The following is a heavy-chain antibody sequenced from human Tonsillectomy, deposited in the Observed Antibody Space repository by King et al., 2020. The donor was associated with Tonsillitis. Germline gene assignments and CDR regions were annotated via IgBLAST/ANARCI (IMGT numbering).Heavy chain of an antibody. J-gene: IGHJ4*02. Sequence: VQLVESGGGLVKPGGALRLSCAVSGFTFSDAWMTWVRPAPGEGLEWVGRIRSKTHGGTTDYAAPVKGRFTISRDDSKNTLYLQMNSLKTEDTAVYYCSRDYGDYVSYWGQGTLVTVSS. V-gene: IGHV3-15*01. CDR3: SRDYGDYVSY. CDR2: IRSKTHGGTT. D-gene: IGHD4-17*01. CDR1: GFTFSDAW.